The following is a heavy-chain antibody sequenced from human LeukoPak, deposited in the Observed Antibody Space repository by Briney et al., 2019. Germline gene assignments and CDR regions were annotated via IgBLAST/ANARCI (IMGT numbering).Heavy chain of an antibody. D-gene: IGHD1-26*01. J-gene: IGHJ4*02. V-gene: IGHV3-23*01. CDR2: ISSRGDRT. Sequence: QTGGPLRLSCAASGFTFSSYAMSWVRHAPGKGLGGVSTISSRGDRTLYAHSLMGRFPISRDISKNTLSLTMNSLRDEDTAVYYCVKDGIRIVGIIVGTTRNHYFDSWGKGTLVTVSS. CDR3: VKDGIRIVGIIVGTTRNHYFDS. CDR1: GFTFSSYA.